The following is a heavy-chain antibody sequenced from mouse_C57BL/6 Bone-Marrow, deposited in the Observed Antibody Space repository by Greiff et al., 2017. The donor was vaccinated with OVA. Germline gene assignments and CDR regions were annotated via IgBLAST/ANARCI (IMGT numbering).Heavy chain of an antibody. J-gene: IGHJ1*03. V-gene: IGHV1-54*01. Sequence: VQLQQSGAELVRPGTSVKVSCKASGYAFTNYLIEWVKQRPGQGLEWIGVIKPGSGGTNYNEKFKGKATLTADKSSSTAYMQLSSLTSEDSAVYFCARGSLTDWYFDVWGTGTTVTVSS. D-gene: IGHD4-1*01. CDR3: ARGSLTDWYFDV. CDR2: IKPGSGGT. CDR1: GYAFTNYL.